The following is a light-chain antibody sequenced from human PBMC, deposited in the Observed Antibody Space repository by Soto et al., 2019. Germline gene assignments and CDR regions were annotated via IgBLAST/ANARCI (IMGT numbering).Light chain of an antibody. CDR2: GAS. CDR1: QTVSSN. Sequence: EIVMTQSPATLSVSPGERATLSCWASQTVSSNLAWYQQKPGQAPRLLIYGASTRATGIPARFSGSGSGTEFILTISSLQSEDFAVYYCQQYNNWPRTFGQGTRLEIK. V-gene: IGKV3-15*01. J-gene: IGKJ5*01. CDR3: QQYNNWPRT.